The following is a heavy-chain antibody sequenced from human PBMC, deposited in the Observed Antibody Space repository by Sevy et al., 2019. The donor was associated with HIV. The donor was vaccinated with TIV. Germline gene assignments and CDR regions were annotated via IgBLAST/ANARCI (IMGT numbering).Heavy chain of an antibody. D-gene: IGHD6-6*01. CDR1: GFTFSGSA. CDR3: TRGLVDGMDV. V-gene: IGHV3-73*01. J-gene: IGHJ6*02. Sequence: LTCAASGFTFSGSAMHWVRQASGKGLEWVGRIRSKANSYATAYAASVKGRFTISRDDSKNTAYLQMNSLKTEDTAVYYCTRGLVDGMDVWGQGTTVTVSS. CDR2: IRSKANSYAT.